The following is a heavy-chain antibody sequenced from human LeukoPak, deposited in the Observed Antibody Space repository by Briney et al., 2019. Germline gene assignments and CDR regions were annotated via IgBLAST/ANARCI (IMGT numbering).Heavy chain of an antibody. Sequence: ASVKVSCKASGYTFTSYGISWVRQAPGQGLEWMGWISAYNGNTNYAQKLQGRVTMTTDTSTSTAYMELRSLRSDDTAVYYCARDLGYSYGLYYYGMDVWGQGTTVTVSS. CDR1: GYTFTSYG. J-gene: IGHJ6*02. V-gene: IGHV1-18*01. CDR2: ISAYNGNT. D-gene: IGHD5-18*01. CDR3: ARDLGYSYGLYYYGMDV.